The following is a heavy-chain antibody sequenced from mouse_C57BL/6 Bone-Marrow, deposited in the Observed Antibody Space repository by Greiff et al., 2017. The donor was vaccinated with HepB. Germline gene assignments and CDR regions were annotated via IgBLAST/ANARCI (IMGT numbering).Heavy chain of an antibody. CDR3: ARSEVITTVVAPFDY. J-gene: IGHJ2*01. Sequence: VQLQQSGAELMKPGASVKLSCKATGYTFTGHWIAWVKQTPGHGLEWIGEILPGSGSTNYNDKFKGKATFTADTSSNTAYMQLSSLTTEDSAIYYCARSEVITTVVAPFDYWGQGTTLTVSS. V-gene: IGHV1-9*01. CDR2: ILPGSGST. CDR1: GYTFTGHW. D-gene: IGHD1-1*01.